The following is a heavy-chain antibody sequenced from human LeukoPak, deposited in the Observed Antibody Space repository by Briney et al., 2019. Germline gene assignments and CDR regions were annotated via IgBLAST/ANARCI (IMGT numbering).Heavy chain of an antibody. J-gene: IGHJ4*02. CDR1: EFTFSSYD. D-gene: IGHD1-26*01. V-gene: IGHV3-48*01. Sequence: QTAGCLRLSCAASEFTFSSYDMNWVRQAPGKGLEWVSFISRSSSKIFYADSVKGRFTISRDNAKSSLYLQMSSLRADDTAIYYCARALGSNEDYWGQGTLVTVPS. CDR3: ARALGSNEDY. CDR2: ISRSSSKI.